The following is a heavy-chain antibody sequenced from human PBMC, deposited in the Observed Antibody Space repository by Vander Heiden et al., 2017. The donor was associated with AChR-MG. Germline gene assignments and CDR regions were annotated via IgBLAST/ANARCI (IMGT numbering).Heavy chain of an antibody. CDR1: GFTFSSYS. D-gene: IGHD6-13*01. CDR2: ISSSSSYI. Sequence: EVQLVESGGGLVKPGGSLRLSCAASGFTFSSYSMNWVRQAPGKGLEWVSSISSSSSYIYYADSVKGRFTISRDNAKNSLCLQMNSLSAEDTAVYYCAREDTSSYLGDAFDIWGQGTMVTVS. J-gene: IGHJ3*02. CDR3: AREDTSSYLGDAFDI. V-gene: IGHV3-21*01.